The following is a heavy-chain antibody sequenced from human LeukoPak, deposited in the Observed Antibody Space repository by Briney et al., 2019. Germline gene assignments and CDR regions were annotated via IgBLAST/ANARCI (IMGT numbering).Heavy chain of an antibody. V-gene: IGHV4-59*01. CDR1: GGSISSYY. J-gene: IGHJ4*02. D-gene: IGHD2-2*01. Sequence: SETLSLTCTVSGGSISSYYWSWIRQPPGKGLEWIGYIYYSGSTNYNPSLKSRVTISLDTSKNQFSLKLSSVAAADTAVYYCSRVRTYCSTTSCPYFDSWGQGTLVTVSS. CDR2: IYYSGST. CDR3: SRVRTYCSTTSCPYFDS.